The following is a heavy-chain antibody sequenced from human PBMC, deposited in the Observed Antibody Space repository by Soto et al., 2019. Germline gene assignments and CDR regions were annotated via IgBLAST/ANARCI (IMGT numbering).Heavy chain of an antibody. CDR1: GASISTGGYS. CDR3: ARGDRYSGSFSDYFDP. V-gene: IGHV4-30-2*01. CDR2: IYESGRT. J-gene: IGHJ5*02. Sequence: SETLSLTCVVSGASISTGGYSWSWIRQPPGKGPEWIGYIYESGRTYYKPSLKSRASISMDKSRNQFSVRLTSVTAADTAVYFCARGDRYSGSFSDYFDPWGQGTLVTVSS. D-gene: IGHD1-26*01.